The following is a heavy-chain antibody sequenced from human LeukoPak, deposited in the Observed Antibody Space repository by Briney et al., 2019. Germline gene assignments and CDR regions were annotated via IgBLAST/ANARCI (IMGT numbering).Heavy chain of an antibody. CDR3: ARGEHSSSSALDT. CDR1: GFTFSSYG. V-gene: IGHV3-33*01. Sequence: GGSLSHSCAASGFTFSSYGMHWVRQAPGQGLEWVAVIWYDGSNKYYADSVKGRFNISRDNSKKKLYMQMNSRRPEDTAVYYCARGEHSSSSALDTWGPGNLLTVSS. J-gene: IGHJ1*01. CDR2: IWYDGSNK. D-gene: IGHD6-6*01.